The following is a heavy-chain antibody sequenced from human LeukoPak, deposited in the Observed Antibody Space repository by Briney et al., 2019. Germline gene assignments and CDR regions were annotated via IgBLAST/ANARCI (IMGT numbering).Heavy chain of an antibody. CDR3: ARWNGGVRAFDI. D-gene: IGHD2-8*02. V-gene: IGHV3-33*01. Sequence: GGSLRLSCAPSEFTFSSYGMHWVRQAPGKGLEWVAVIWYDGSKKYYADSVKGRFTISRDNSKNTLFLQMNSLRVEDTAVYYCARWNGGVRAFDIWGQGTMVTVSS. CDR1: EFTFSSYG. J-gene: IGHJ3*02. CDR2: IWYDGSKK.